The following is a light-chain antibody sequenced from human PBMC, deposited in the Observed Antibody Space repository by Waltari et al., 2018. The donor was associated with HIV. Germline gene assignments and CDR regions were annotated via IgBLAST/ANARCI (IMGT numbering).Light chain of an antibody. V-gene: IGKV1-27*01. J-gene: IGKJ5*01. Sequence: DIQMTQSTSSLSASLGDRVTITNRANQSMSNFLAWYEQKPGKVPRRLIYLASALHSGVPDRFSGSGSGTDFTLTFSSLPPEDVATYYCQKYKRAPLTFGQGTRLEIK. CDR2: LAS. CDR1: QSMSNF. CDR3: QKYKRAPLT.